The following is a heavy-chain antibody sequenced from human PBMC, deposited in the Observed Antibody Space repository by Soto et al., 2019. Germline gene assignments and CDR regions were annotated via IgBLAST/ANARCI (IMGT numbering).Heavy chain of an antibody. CDR3: ARVLFGRGNWFDP. CDR1: TASITHYY. V-gene: IGHV4-59*01. CDR2: IYHSGAS. J-gene: IGHJ5*02. Sequence: SETLSLTCSVSTASITHYYWNWIRQIPGKRVEWIGYIYHSGASLYNPSLKSRVSMSVDTSKNQFSLNLRAVSAADTAVYYCARVLFGRGNWFDPWGHGTLVTV. D-gene: IGHD3-3*01.